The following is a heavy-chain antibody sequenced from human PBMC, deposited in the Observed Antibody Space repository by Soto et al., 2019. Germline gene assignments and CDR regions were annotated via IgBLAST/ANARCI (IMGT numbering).Heavy chain of an antibody. CDR2: ISWSSVTF. CDR1: GFNFDDYA. CDR3: AKDHDEDFGYDLDYFDY. J-gene: IGHJ4*02. D-gene: IGHD5-12*01. V-gene: IGHV3-9*01. Sequence: PGGSLRLSCAASGFNFDDYAMHWARQAPGKGLEWVSGISWSSVTFDYADSVKGRFTISRDNAKNSLYLQMNSLRAEDTAFYYCAKDHDEDFGYDLDYFDYWGQGTLVTVSS.